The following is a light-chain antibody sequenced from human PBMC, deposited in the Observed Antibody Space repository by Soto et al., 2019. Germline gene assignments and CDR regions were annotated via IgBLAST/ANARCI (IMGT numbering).Light chain of an antibody. Sequence: QSVLTQPPSVSGAPGQRVTISCTGSSSNIGAGYDVHWYQKLPGTAPKLLIYGNSNRPSGVPDRFSGSKSGTSASLAITRRQAEDGDDYYCQSYDSSLSGSEVFGTGTKLTVL. CDR1: SSNIGAGYD. J-gene: IGLJ1*01. CDR3: QSYDSSLSGSEV. V-gene: IGLV1-40*01. CDR2: GNS.